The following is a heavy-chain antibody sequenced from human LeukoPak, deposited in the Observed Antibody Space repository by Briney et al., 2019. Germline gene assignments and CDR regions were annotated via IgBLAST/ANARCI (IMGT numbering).Heavy chain of an antibody. CDR2: IYYRGST. D-gene: IGHD6-19*01. Sequence: PSETLTLTCTASGGSITNYYWSWIRQPPGKGLEYIGNIYYRGSTNYNPSLKSRVTISVDTSKNQFSLKLSSVTAADTAVYYCARHQVLNSSAWFDYWGQGTGNPVSS. J-gene: IGHJ4*02. V-gene: IGHV4-59*08. CDR3: ARHQVLNSSAWFDY. CDR1: GGSITNYY.